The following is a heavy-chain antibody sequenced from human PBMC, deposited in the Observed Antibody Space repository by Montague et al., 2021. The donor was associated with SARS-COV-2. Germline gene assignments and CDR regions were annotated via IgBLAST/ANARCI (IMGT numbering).Heavy chain of an antibody. J-gene: IGHJ4*02. Sequence: SLRLSCAASGFTVSSNYMSWVRQAPGKGLEWVSVIYSGGSTYYADSVTGRFTISRHNSKNTLYLQMNSLRAEDTAVYYCAGSNWSSGSYYQLDYWGQGTLVTVSS. V-gene: IGHV3-53*04. CDR1: GFTVSSNY. D-gene: IGHD3-10*01. CDR3: AGSNWSSGSYYQLDY. CDR2: IYSGGST.